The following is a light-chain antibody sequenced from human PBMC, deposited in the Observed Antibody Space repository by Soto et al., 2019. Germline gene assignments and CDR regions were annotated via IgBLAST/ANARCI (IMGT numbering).Light chain of an antibody. Sequence: IVMTQSPATLSVSPGERATLSCRASQSVSSNLAWYQQKPGQAPRLLIYGASTRATGIPARFSGSGSGTEFTLTISSLQSEDFAVYSCQQYNNSPLTFGQGNKV. CDR3: QQYNNSPLT. CDR1: QSVSSN. CDR2: GAS. J-gene: IGKJ1*01. V-gene: IGKV3-15*01.